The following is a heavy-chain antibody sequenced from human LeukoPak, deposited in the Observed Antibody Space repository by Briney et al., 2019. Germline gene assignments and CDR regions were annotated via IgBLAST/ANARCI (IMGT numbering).Heavy chain of an antibody. V-gene: IGHV3-23*01. Sequence: PVGSLSLSCAVSGFTFNSYAMSWVRQAPGKGLEWVSAISGSGGSTYYADSVKGRFSISRDNSKNTLFLQMNSLRAEDTAVYFCAKDPGGNAFDIWGQGTMVTVSS. CDR1: GFTFNSYA. D-gene: IGHD3-16*01. CDR3: AKDPGGNAFDI. CDR2: ISGSGGST. J-gene: IGHJ3*02.